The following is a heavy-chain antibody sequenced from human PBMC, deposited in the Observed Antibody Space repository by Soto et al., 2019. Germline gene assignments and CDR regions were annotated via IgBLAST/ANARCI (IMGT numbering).Heavy chain of an antibody. Sequence: SQTLSLTCAISGDSVSSNTAAWNWIRSSPSRGLEWLGRTYYRSSWRHDYAVSVKSRITVNPDTSKNHFSLQLNSVTPDDTAVYYCQRGVAGSGFDLWGQGTLVTVSS. J-gene: IGHJ4*02. CDR2: TYYRSSWRH. CDR1: GDSVSSNTAA. D-gene: IGHD6-19*01. CDR3: QRGVAGSGFDL. V-gene: IGHV6-1*01.